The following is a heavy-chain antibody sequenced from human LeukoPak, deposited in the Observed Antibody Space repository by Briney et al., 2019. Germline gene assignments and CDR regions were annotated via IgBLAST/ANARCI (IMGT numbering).Heavy chain of an antibody. D-gene: IGHD3-10*01. CDR2: ISGSGGTT. CDR1: GFTFSNYA. Sequence: GGSLRLSCAASGFTFSNYAMSWVRQAPGKGLEWVSEISGSGGTTYYADSVKGRFTISRDNSKNTLYLQMNSLRAEDTAVYYCARVWELSYDHWGQGILVTVSS. CDR3: ARVWELSYDH. V-gene: IGHV3-23*01. J-gene: IGHJ4*02.